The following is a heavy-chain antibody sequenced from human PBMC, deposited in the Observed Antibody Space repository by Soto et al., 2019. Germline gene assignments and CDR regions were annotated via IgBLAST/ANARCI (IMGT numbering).Heavy chain of an antibody. J-gene: IGHJ5*02. V-gene: IGHV1-18*01. D-gene: IGHD3-22*01. CDR2: INPYNGNR. Sequence: QVQLVQSGGEWRKPGASVKVSCEASGYSFRSYGINWVRQAPGQGLEWMGWINPYNGNRNYAQKFEDRITMTTDTSTNTVYMELRSLRSDDTAVYYCARDRLRGYDSSGFYSWGQGTLVIVSS. CDR1: GYSFRSYG. CDR3: ARDRLRGYDSSGFYS.